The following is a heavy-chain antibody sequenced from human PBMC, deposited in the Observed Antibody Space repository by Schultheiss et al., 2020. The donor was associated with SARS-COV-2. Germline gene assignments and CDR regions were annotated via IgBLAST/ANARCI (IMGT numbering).Heavy chain of an antibody. J-gene: IGHJ6*02. D-gene: IGHD3-3*01. CDR3: SRVGITIFGVVPPGRMDV. V-gene: IGHV1-18*01. CDR2: ISAYSGNT. CDR1: GGTFSSYA. Sequence: ASVKVSCKASGGTFSSYAISWVRQAPGQGLEWMGGISAYSGNTNYAQKLQGRATMTTDTSTSTAYMELRSLRSDDTAVYYCSRVGITIFGVVPPGRMDVWGQGTTVTVSS.